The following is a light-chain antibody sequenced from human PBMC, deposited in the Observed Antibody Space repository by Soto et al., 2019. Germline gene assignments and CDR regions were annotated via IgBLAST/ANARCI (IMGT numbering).Light chain of an antibody. J-gene: IGLJ1*01. CDR2: DVR. CDR3: SSYTSSITPYV. CDR1: SSDVGGYNF. V-gene: IGLV2-14*03. Sequence: QSALTQPPSASGSPGQTITISCTGTSSDVGGYNFVSWYQQHPDTAPKLIIYDVRNRPSGVSNRFSGSKSGNSASLTISGLQAEDEADYYCSSYTSSITPYVFGTGTKVTVL.